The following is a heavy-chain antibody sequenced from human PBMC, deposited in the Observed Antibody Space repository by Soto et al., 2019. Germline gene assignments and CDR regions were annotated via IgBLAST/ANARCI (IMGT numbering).Heavy chain of an antibody. CDR1: GFTFINYA. CDR3: ARKILGSTTRPDYWYFDL. CDR2: ISGGGDAA. D-gene: IGHD7-27*01. V-gene: IGHV3-23*01. Sequence: EVQLLESGGGLVQPGGSLRLSCAGSGFTFINYAMNWVRQAPGKGLEWVSSISGGGDAAFFGDSVRGRFTISRDNSKNTVTLQMNSLGVGDTAVYHCARKILGSTTRPDYWYFDLWGRGTLVTVSS. J-gene: IGHJ2*01.